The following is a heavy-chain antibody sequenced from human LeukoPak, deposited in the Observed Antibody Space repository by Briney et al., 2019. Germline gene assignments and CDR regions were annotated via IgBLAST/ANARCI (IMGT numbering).Heavy chain of an antibody. J-gene: IGHJ6*03. CDR1: GFSFSSTW. D-gene: IGHD1-1*01. V-gene: IGHV3-74*01. CDR3: ARVYTYYYYYMDV. Sequence: GGSLRLSCAASGFSFSSTWMHWVRQVPGKGLVLVSRINSDGSSTIYADSVRGRFTISRDNTKNTLYLQMNSLRADDTAVYYCARVYTYYYYYMDVWGKGTTVTVSS. CDR2: INSDGSST.